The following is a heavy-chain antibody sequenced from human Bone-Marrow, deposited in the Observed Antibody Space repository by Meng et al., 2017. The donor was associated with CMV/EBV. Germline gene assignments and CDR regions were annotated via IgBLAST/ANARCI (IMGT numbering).Heavy chain of an antibody. CDR3: ARASPDTRKGYCSSTSCYNYYYYYGMDV. CDR1: GGSISSYY. Sequence: GSLRLSCTVSGGSISSYYWSWIRQPPGKGLEWIGYIYYSGSTNYNPSLKSRVTISVDTSKNQFSLKLSSVTAADTAVYYCARASPDTRKGYCSSTSCYNYYYYYGMDVCGQGTTVTVSS. CDR2: IYYSGST. J-gene: IGHJ6*02. D-gene: IGHD2-2*02. V-gene: IGHV4-59*01.